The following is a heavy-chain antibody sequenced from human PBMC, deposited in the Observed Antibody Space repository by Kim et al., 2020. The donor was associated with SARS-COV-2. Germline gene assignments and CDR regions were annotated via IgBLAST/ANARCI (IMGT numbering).Heavy chain of an antibody. Sequence: GSFTISRDNSKNTLYLQMNSLRAEDTAVYYCAKDPSLCSDYGGGFLAWDYWGQGTLVTVSS. V-gene: IGHV3-30*02. D-gene: IGHD4-17*01. J-gene: IGHJ4*02. CDR3: AKDPSLCSDYGGGFLAWDY.